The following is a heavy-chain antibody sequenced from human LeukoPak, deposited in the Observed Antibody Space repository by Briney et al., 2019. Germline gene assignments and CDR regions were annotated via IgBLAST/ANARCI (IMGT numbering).Heavy chain of an antibody. D-gene: IGHD3-22*01. CDR3: ARDFPRHEYYYDSSGYYFYFDY. J-gene: IGHJ4*02. CDR2: INPNSGGT. V-gene: IGHV1-2*02. Sequence: ASVKVSCKASGYTFTGYYMHWVRQAPGQGLEWMGWINPNSGGTNYAQKFQGRVTMTRDTSISTAYMELSRLRSDDTAVYYCARDFPRHEYYYDSSGYYFYFDYWGQGTLVTVSS. CDR1: GYTFTGYY.